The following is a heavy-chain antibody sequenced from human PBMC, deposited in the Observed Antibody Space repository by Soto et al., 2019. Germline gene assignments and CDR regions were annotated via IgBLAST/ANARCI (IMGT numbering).Heavy chain of an antibody. J-gene: IGHJ6*02. CDR1: GYTFTNYA. D-gene: IGHD6-13*01. CDR3: ARGVGDSSSWYTLLSYYYGMDV. CDR2: INPSGGST. V-gene: IGHV1-46*03. Sequence: ASVKVSCKASGYTFTNYAMHWVQQAPGQGLEWMGIINPSGGSTSYAQKFQGRVTMTRDTSTSTVYMELSSLRSEDTAVYYCARGVGDSSSWYTLLSYYYGMDVWGQGTTVTVSS.